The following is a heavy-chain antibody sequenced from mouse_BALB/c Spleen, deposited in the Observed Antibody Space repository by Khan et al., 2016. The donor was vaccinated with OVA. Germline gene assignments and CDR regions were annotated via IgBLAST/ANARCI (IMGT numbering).Heavy chain of an antibody. CDR2: IWSGGTT. D-gene: IGHD2-13*01. J-gene: IGHJ1*01. V-gene: IGHV2-2*02. Sequence: QVQLKQSGPGLVQPSQSLSITCTVSGFSLTSYGVHWVRQSPGKGLEWLGVIWSGGTTDYNAAFISRLSISKDNSKSQVFFKLNSLQANDTAIYYSARNGDYVHLYFDVWGAGTTVTVSS. CDR1: GFSLTSYG. CDR3: ARNGDYVHLYFDV.